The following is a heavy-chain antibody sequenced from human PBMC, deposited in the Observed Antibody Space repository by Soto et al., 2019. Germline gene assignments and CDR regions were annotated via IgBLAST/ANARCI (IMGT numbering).Heavy chain of an antibody. V-gene: IGHV1-69*13. CDR1: GGTFSSYA. D-gene: IGHD3-22*01. CDR3: ARPTGGYYDSSGYYSFDY. J-gene: IGHJ4*02. Sequence: SVKVSCKASGGTFSSYAISWVGQAPGQGLEWMGGIIPIFGTANYAQKFQGRVTITADESTSTAYMELSSLRSEDTAVYYCARPTGGYYDSSGYYSFDYWGQGTLVTVSS. CDR2: IIPIFGTA.